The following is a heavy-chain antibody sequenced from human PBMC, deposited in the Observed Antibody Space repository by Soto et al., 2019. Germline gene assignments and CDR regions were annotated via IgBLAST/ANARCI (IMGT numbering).Heavy chain of an antibody. CDR1: VYSLTSYW. J-gene: IGHJ4*02. CDR3: AREDILTGPQPY. D-gene: IGHD3-9*01. CDR2: IDPSDSYT. Sequence: GESLKSSCKGSVYSLTSYWISWVRQMPGKGLEWMGRIDPSDSYTNYSPSFQGHVTISADKSISTAYLQWSSLKASDTAMYYCAREDILTGPQPYWGQGTLVTVSS. V-gene: IGHV5-10-1*01.